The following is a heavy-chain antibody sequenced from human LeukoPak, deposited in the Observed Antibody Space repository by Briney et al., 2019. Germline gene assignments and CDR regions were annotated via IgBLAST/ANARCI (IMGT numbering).Heavy chain of an antibody. J-gene: IGHJ4*02. CDR1: GGSFSGYY. Sequence: PSETLSLTCAVYGGSFSGYYWSWIRQPPGKGLEWIGEINHSGSTNYNPSLKSRVTISVDTSKNQFSLKLSSVTAADTAVYYCARGGGSYSDYWGQGTLVTASS. CDR3: ARGGGSYSDY. CDR2: INHSGST. D-gene: IGHD1-26*01. V-gene: IGHV4-34*01.